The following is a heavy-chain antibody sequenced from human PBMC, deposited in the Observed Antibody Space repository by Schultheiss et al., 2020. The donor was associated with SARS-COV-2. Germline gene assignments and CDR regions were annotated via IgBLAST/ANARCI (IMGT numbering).Heavy chain of an antibody. CDR1: GGSISSGGYS. D-gene: IGHD6-19*01. Sequence: SETLSLTCAVSGGSISSGGYSWSWIRQPPGKGLEWIGYIYHSGSTYYNPSLKSRVTISVDTSKNQFSLKLSSVTAADTAVYYCARVGLVGYYYMDVWGKGTTVTVSS. J-gene: IGHJ6*03. V-gene: IGHV4-30-2*01. CDR3: ARVGLVGYYYMDV. CDR2: IYHSGST.